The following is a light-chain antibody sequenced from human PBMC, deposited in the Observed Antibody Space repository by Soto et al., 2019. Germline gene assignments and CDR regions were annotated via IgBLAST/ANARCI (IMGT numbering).Light chain of an antibody. V-gene: IGLV1-47*02. J-gene: IGLJ1*01. CDR1: SSNIGSNY. CDR3: AAWDDNLNAYV. CDR2: TNN. Sequence: QSVLTQPPSASGTPGQRVTFSCSGSSSNIGSNYVYWYQQLPGTAPKLLIYTNNQRATGVPDRFSASKSGTSASLAISGLRSDDEADYYCAAWDDNLNAYVFGSGTKVTVL.